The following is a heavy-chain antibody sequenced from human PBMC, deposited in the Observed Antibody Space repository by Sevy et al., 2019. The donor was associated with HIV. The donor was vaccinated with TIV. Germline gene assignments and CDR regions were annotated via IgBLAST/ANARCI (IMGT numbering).Heavy chain of an antibody. CDR1: GGTFSSYA. CDR3: ARNYYGSGSYYPQYYYYYYYMDV. D-gene: IGHD3-10*01. V-gene: IGHV1-69*10. Sequence: ASVKVTCKASGGTFSSYAISWVRQAPGQGLEWMGGIIPILGIANYAQKFQGRVTITADKSTSTAYMELSSLRSEDTAVYYCARNYYGSGSYYPQYYYYYYYMDVWGKGTTVTVSS. CDR2: IIPILGIA. J-gene: IGHJ6*03.